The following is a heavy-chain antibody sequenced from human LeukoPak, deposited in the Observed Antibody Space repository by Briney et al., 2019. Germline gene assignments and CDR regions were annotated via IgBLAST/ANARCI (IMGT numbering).Heavy chain of an antibody. CDR2: IEGDGSAS. Sequence: GGPLRLSCAVSGFIFSNYAMTWVRQAPGKGLEWVSSIEGDGSASYYADSVKGRFAISRDDHKNTLYLQLTSLRVEDTAIYFCVKDMVQRNGIFDPFDIWGQGTMVTVSS. J-gene: IGHJ3*02. V-gene: IGHV3-23*01. CDR1: GFIFSNYA. CDR3: VKDMVQRNGIFDPFDI. D-gene: IGHD3-10*01.